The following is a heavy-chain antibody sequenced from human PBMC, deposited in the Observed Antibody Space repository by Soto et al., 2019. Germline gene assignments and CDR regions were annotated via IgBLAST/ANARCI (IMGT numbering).Heavy chain of an antibody. Sequence: QVQLHQWGAGLLKPSETLSLTCTIYNGSFSGYYWGWLRQPPGKGLEWIGHINHSGSTTHNPSLKSRVTIAVDTSENHFSLRLSSMTAADTAVYYCARTKGLRRHGAMDIWGQGTMVTISS. CDR2: INHSGST. CDR1: NGSFSGYY. CDR3: ARTKGLRRHGAMDI. V-gene: IGHV4-34*01. J-gene: IGHJ3*02. D-gene: IGHD1-26*01.